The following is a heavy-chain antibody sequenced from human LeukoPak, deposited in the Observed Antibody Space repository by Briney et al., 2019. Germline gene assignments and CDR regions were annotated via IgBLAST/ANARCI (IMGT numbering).Heavy chain of an antibody. V-gene: IGHV4-59*01. CDR1: GGSISSYY. CDR3: ARVYGYNYYYMDV. CDR2: IYYSGNT. Sequence: SETLSLTCTVSGGSISSYYWSWIRQPPGKGLEWIGYIYYSGNTNYPPSLKRRVTVSVDTSTNQFSLKLTSVTAADTAVYYCARVYGYNYYYMDVWGKGTTVTVSS. J-gene: IGHJ6*03. D-gene: IGHD5-18*01.